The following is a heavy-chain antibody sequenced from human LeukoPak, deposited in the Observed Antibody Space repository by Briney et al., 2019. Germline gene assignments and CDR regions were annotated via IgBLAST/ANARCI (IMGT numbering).Heavy chain of an antibody. V-gene: IGHV4-59*01. CDR3: ARDRFGEDCSGGSCPNWFDP. J-gene: IGHJ5*02. D-gene: IGHD2-15*01. CDR1: GGSISSYY. CDR2: IYYSGST. Sequence: SETLSLTCTVSGGSISSYYWSWIRHPPGRGLEWVGYIYYSGSTNYHPSLKSRVTISVDTSKNQFSLKLSSVTAADTAVYYCARDRFGEDCSGGSCPNWFDPWGQGTLVTVSS.